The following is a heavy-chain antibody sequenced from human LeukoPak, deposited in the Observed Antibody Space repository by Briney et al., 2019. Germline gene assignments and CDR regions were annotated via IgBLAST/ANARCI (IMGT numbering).Heavy chain of an antibody. D-gene: IGHD3-22*01. V-gene: IGHV3-53*01. CDR2: INSGGST. J-gene: IGHJ3*02. CDR1: GFTVSSNY. CDR3: AREGRGNYDSSGSDAFDI. Sequence: GGSLRLSCAASGFTVSSNYMSWVRQAPGKGLEWVSDINSGGSTYYADSVKGRFTISRDNSKNTLYVQMNSLRAEDTAVYYCAREGRGNYDSSGSDAFDIWGQGTMVPVSS.